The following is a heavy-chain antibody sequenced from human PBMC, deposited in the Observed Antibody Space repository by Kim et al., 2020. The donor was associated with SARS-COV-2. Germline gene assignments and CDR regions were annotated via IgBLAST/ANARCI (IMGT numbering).Heavy chain of an antibody. V-gene: IGHV4-31*02. Sequence: NPSLTSRVTISVDTSKNQFSLKLSSVTAADTAVYYCARVDNIGDYDKFDYWGQGTLVTVSS. CDR3: ARVDNIGDYDKFDY. J-gene: IGHJ4*02. D-gene: IGHD4-17*01.